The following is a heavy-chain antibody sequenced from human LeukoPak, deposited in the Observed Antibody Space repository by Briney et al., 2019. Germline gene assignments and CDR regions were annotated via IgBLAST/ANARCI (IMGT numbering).Heavy chain of an antibody. D-gene: IGHD3-22*01. CDR2: INPKSGGT. J-gene: IGHJ6*03. V-gene: IGHV1-2*06. CDR3: VRDIDYYDSSGFGGGYYYYYYMDV. Sequence: ASVKVFCKASGYTFIDYHLHWVRQAPGQGLEWMGRINPKSGGTNYAQKFQGRVTMTRDTSISTAYMELSSLRSDDTAVYFCVRDIDYYDSSGFGGGYYYYYYMDVWGRGTTVTVSS. CDR1: GYTFIDYH.